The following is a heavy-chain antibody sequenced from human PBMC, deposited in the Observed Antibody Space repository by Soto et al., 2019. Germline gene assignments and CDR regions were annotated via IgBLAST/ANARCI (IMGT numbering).Heavy chain of an antibody. J-gene: IGHJ4*02. D-gene: IGHD5-12*01. CDR1: GFSFSTW. CDR3: TRGASGYGNFDY. Sequence: EVQLVESGGGVVQPGGSLRLSCAASGFSFSTWMHWVRQAPGKGLVWLSRINSDGSSITYADSVKGRFTVSRDNAKKTLYLQINSLTVEDTAVYYCTRGASGYGNFDYWGLGVLLTVSS. CDR2: INSDGSSI. V-gene: IGHV3-74*01.